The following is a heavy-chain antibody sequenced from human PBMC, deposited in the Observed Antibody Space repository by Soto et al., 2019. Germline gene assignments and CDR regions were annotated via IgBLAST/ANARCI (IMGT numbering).Heavy chain of an antibody. J-gene: IGHJ4*02. V-gene: IGHV4-31*03. CDR2: IYYSGST. CDR1: GGSISSGGYY. D-gene: IGHD6-13*01. CDR3: ARDSPRAAAGNFDY. Sequence: QVQLQESGPGLVKPSQTLSLTCTVSGGSISSGGYYWSWIRQHPGKGLEWMGYIYYSGSTYYNPSLKSRVTISVETSKNQFSLKLGSVTAADTAVYYCARDSPRAAAGNFDYWGQGTLVTVSS.